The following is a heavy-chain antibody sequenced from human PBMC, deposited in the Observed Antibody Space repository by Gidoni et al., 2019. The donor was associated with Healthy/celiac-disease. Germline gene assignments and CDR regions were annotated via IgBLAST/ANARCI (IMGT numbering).Heavy chain of an antibody. CDR2: IKQDGSEK. CDR1: GFTFSSYW. D-gene: IGHD2-2*01. CDR3: ARGVVVVPADPFDY. Sequence: EVQLVESGGGLVQPGGSLRLSCAASGFTFSSYWMSWVRQAPGKGLEWVANIKQDGSEKYYVDSVKGRFTISRDNAKNSLYLQMNSLRAEDTAVYYCARGVVVVPADPFDYWGQGTLVTVSS. V-gene: IGHV3-7*03. J-gene: IGHJ4*02.